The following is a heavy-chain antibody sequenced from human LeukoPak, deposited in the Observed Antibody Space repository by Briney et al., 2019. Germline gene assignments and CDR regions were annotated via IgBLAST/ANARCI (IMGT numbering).Heavy chain of an antibody. J-gene: IGHJ4*02. Sequence: GGSLRLSCAASGFTFRSYGMSWVRQAPGKGLEWVSIISGSGTTTDYADSVKGRFTISRDNSKNTLYLQMNSLRAEDTAVYYCAKQNGPFWSGYYNFDYWGQGTLVTVSS. CDR3: AKQNGPFWSGYYNFDY. V-gene: IGHV3-23*01. D-gene: IGHD3-3*01. CDR2: ISGSGTTT. CDR1: GFTFRSYG.